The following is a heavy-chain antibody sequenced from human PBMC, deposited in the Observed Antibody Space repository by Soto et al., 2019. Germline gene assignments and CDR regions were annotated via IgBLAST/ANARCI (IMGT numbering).Heavy chain of an antibody. J-gene: IGHJ5*02. D-gene: IGHD6-13*01. V-gene: IGHV3-11*04. CDR1: GFIFRDYY. CDR2: ISSGSSTI. Sequence: GGSLRLSCEVSGFIFRDYYMSWIRQAPGKGLDWGSYIISSGSSTIYYADSVKGRFTISRDNAKNSLYLQMNSLRAEDTAVYYCARGGYDLSSSWSYNWFDPWGQGTLVTVSS. CDR3: ARGGYDLSSSWSYNWFDP.